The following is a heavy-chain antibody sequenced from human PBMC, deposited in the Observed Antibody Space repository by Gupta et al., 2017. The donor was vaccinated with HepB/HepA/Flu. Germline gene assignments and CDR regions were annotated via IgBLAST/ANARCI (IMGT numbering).Heavy chain of an antibody. Sequence: QVQLQESGPGLVKPSGTLSLTCAVSGGSISSSNWWSWVRQPPGKGLEWIGEIYHSGSTNYNPSLKSRVTISVDKAKNKVSMKLSSVTAAETAVYYCAGQVGAAHVGNWFDPGGQGTMVTVSS. D-gene: IGHD1-26*01. CDR3: AGQVGAAHVGNWFDP. J-gene: IGHJ5*02. CDR2: IYHSGST. V-gene: IGHV4-4*02. CDR1: GGSISSSNW.